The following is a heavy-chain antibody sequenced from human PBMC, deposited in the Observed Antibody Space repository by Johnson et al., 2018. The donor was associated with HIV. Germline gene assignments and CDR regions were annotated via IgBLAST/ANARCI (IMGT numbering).Heavy chain of an antibody. D-gene: IGHD5-18*01. J-gene: IGHJ3*01. CDR2: IDTTGDT. Sequence: VQVVESGGGLVQPGGSLRLSCAASGFTFSSYDMHWVRQPTGKGLEWVSSIDTTGDTYYPGSVRGRFTISRDISKNTLYLQIDSLRPEDSGVYYCAKGEAQEGWIQLQAYAFDFWGQGTMVTVSS. CDR3: AKGEAQEGWIQLQAYAFDF. CDR1: GFTFSSYD. V-gene: IGHV3-13*01.